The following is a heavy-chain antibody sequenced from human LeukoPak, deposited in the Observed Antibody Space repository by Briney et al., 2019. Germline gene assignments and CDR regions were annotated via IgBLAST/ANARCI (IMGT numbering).Heavy chain of an antibody. CDR2: IDSDGSWT. J-gene: IGHJ4*02. V-gene: IGHV3-74*01. Sequence: GGSLRPSCAASGNYWMHWVRQAPGKGLVWVSHIDSDGSWTSYADSVKGRFTISKDNAKNTVYLQMNNLRAEDTAVYYCVSFYETYWGRGTLVTVSS. D-gene: IGHD2/OR15-2a*01. CDR3: VSFYETY. CDR1: GNYW.